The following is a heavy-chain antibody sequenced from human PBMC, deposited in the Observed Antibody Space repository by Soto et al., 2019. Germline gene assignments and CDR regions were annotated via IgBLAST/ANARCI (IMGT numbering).Heavy chain of an antibody. Sequence: EVHLVESGGGVVQPGGSLRLSCAASGFTFDDHNMHWIRQAPGKGLEWVSLVSWDGDTTYYADSVKGRFTISRDNSENSLYLQMSGLTTGATALYYCASSQGDYWGQGTLVTVSS. CDR2: VSWDGDTT. V-gene: IGHV3-43*01. CDR1: GFTFDDHN. J-gene: IGHJ4*02. CDR3: ASSQGDY.